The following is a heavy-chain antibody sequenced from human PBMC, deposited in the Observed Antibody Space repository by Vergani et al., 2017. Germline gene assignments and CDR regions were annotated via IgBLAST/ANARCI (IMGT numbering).Heavy chain of an antibody. J-gene: IGHJ6*03. CDR3: TETITGTTRSLYYYYFMXV. D-gene: IGHD1-20*01. CDR2: IIPIFATA. CDR1: GGTFSSYA. Sequence: QVQLVQSGAEVKKPGSSVKVSCKASGGTFSSYAISWVRQAPGQGLEWMGGIIPIFATANYAKNFQGRVTITADESTSTAYMELSSLKSEDTAVYYCTETITGTTRSLYYYYFMXVWGKGP. V-gene: IGHV1-69*01.